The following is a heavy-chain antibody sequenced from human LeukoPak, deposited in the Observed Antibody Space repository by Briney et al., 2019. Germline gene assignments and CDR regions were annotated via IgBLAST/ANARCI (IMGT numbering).Heavy chain of an antibody. D-gene: IGHD2-2*01. CDR1: GFTFSSYA. CDR2: ISGSGGST. Sequence: GGSLRLSCAASGFTFSSYAMSWVRQAPGKGLEWVSAISGSGGSTYYADSVKGRFTISRDNSKNTLYLQMNSLRAEDTAVYYCAREVVVVPAAIWTGVYYYYMDVWGKGTTVTISS. CDR3: AREVVVVPAAIWTGVYYYYMDV. V-gene: IGHV3-23*01. J-gene: IGHJ6*03.